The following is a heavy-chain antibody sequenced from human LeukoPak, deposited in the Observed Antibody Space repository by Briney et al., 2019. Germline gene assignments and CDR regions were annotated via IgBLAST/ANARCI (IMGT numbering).Heavy chain of an antibody. CDR1: GGSFSSYS. Sequence: PSETLSLTCALYGGSFSSYSWSWTWIRQTPEKWLEWIGEIIEKGNANYNPSLKSRVTIDLDTSKNQFSLKLTSMTAADTAMYYCSRGYYPPRWYFDLWGRGTLVTVSS. CDR2: IIEKGNA. J-gene: IGHJ2*01. D-gene: IGHD3-10*01. V-gene: IGHV4-34*01. CDR3: SRGYYPPRWYFDL.